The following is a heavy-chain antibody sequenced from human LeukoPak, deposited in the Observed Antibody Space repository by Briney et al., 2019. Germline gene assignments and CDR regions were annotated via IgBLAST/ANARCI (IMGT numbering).Heavy chain of an antibody. CDR3: ASGTYFDY. CDR1: GFTFNTYT. J-gene: IGHJ4*02. Sequence: GGSLRLSCAASGFTFNTYTMNWVRQAPGKGLEWVSYISGSSGIIDYADSVRGRFTISRDNAKNSLYLQMNSLRAEDTAVYYCASGTYFDYWGQGTLVTVSS. CDR2: ISGSSGII. D-gene: IGHD1-7*01. V-gene: IGHV3-48*01.